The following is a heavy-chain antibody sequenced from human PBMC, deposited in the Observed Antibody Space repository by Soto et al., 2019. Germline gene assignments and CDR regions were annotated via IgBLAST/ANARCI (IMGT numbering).Heavy chain of an antibody. CDR2: IYYSGST. Sequence: PSETLSLTCTVSGGSISSYYWSWIRQPPGKGLEWIGYIYYSGSTNYNPSLKSRVTISVDTSKNQFSLKLSSVTAADTAVYYCARALAARPRNYYYYYYMDVWGKGTTVTSP. D-gene: IGHD6-6*01. CDR1: GGSISSYY. CDR3: ARALAARPRNYYYYYYMDV. J-gene: IGHJ6*03. V-gene: IGHV4-59*01.